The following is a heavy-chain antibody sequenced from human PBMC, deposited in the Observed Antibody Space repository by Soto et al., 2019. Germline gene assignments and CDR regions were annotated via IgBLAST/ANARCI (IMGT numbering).Heavy chain of an antibody. CDR1: GGSISSSSYY. J-gene: IGHJ4*02. D-gene: IGHD5-12*01. Sequence: SETLSLTCTVSGGSISSSSYYWGWIRQPPGKGLEWIGYIYSSGSTLYNPSLKSRVIISVDTSMNQFSLKLSSVTAADTAVYYCARDSLALFDSWGQGTLVTVSS. CDR2: IYSSGST. CDR3: ARDSLALFDS. V-gene: IGHV4-61*01.